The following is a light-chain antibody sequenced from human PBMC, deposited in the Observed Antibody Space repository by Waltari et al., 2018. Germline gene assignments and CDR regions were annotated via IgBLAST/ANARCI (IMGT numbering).Light chain of an antibody. CDR1: SSAVGGYNY. CDR2: DVS. CDR3: SSYTSGNTVI. J-gene: IGLJ2*01. V-gene: IGLV2-14*03. Sequence: QSALTQPPSVSGSPGQSITISCIGTSSAVGGYNYVPCYQQHPGKAPKVMIYDVSNRAAGVSNRFSGSKAGNTASLTISGLQAEDEADYYCSSYTSGNTVIFGGGTKLTVL.